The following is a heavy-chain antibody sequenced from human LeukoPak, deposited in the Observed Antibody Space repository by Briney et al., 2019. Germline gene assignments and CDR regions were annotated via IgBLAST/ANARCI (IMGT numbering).Heavy chain of an antibody. Sequence: GASVTVSCTASGGTFSSYAISWVRQAPGQGLGWMGGIIPIFGTANYAQKFQGRVTITADESTSTAYMELSSLRSEDTAVYYCARVDRLAEQYYFDYWGQGTLVTVSS. J-gene: IGHJ4*02. CDR2: IIPIFGTA. CDR1: GGTFSSYA. V-gene: IGHV1-69*13. CDR3: ARVDRLAEQYYFDY. D-gene: IGHD1/OR15-1a*01.